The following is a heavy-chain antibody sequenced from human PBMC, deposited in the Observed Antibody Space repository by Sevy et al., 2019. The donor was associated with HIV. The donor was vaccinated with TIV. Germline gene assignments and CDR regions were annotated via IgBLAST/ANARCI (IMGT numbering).Heavy chain of an antibody. D-gene: IGHD2-8*01. CDR1: GDSVSSNSAA. CDR2: TYYRSKWYN. Sequence: KQSQTLSLTCAISGDSVSSNSAAWNWIRQSPSRGLEWLGRTYYRSKWYNDYAVSVKSRITINPDTSKNQFSLQLNSVTPEDTAVYYCARADFYCTNGVCRYYYYGMDVWGQGTTVTVSS. V-gene: IGHV6-1*01. CDR3: ARADFYCTNGVCRYYYYGMDV. J-gene: IGHJ6*02.